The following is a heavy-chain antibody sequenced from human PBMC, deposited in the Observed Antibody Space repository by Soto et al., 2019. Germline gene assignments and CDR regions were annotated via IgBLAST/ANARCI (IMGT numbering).Heavy chain of an antibody. CDR1: GFSLSTSGVG. D-gene: IGHD3-3*01. V-gene: IGHV2-5*02. CDR2: IYWDDDK. Sequence: GPTLVNPTQTLTLTCTFSGFSLSTSGVGVGWIRQPPGKALEWLALIYWDDDKRYSPSLKSRLTITKDTSKNQVVLTMTNMDPVDTGTYYCAHTTHYDFWSGYSNWFDPWGQGTLVTVSS. J-gene: IGHJ5*02. CDR3: AHTTHYDFWSGYSNWFDP.